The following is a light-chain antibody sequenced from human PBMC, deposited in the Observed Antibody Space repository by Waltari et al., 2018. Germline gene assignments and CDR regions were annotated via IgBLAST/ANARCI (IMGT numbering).Light chain of an antibody. CDR3: QQSYSMPRT. Sequence: DIQVTQSPSSLSASVGDRVTITCRASQSISTYLNWYQQKPGKAPKLLIYAASSLQSGVPSRFSGGGSETDFTLTISSLQPEDFATYYCQQSYSMPRTFGQGTKVEIK. CDR1: QSISTY. V-gene: IGKV1-39*01. CDR2: AAS. J-gene: IGKJ1*01.